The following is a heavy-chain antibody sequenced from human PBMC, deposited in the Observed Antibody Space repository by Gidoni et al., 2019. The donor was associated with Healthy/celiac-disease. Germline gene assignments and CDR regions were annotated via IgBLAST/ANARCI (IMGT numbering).Heavy chain of an antibody. Sequence: QVQLVQSGAEVKKPGASVKVSCKASGYTFTSYYMHWVRQAPGQGLEWMGIINPSGGSTSYAQKFQGRVTMTRDTSTSTVYMELSSLRSEDTAVYYCARAGDCSGGSCSRPAYYYYGMDVWGQGTTVTVSS. CDR1: GYTFTSYY. V-gene: IGHV1-46*01. CDR3: ARAGDCSGGSCSRPAYYYYGMDV. J-gene: IGHJ6*02. D-gene: IGHD2-15*01. CDR2: INPSGGST.